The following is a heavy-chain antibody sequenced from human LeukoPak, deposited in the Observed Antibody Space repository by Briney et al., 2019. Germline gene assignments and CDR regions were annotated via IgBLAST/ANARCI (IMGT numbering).Heavy chain of an antibody. CDR2: INPNSGGT. CDR1: GYTFTGYY. D-gene: IGHD2-8*02. V-gene: IGHV1-2*02. J-gene: IGHJ4*02. CDR3: ARGTGLPNYYFDY. Sequence: GASVKVSCKASGYTFTGYYMHWVRQAPGQGLEWMGWINPNSGGTNYAQKFQGRVTMTRDTSIGTAYMELSRLRSDDTAVYYCARGTGLPNYYFDYWGQGTLVTVSS.